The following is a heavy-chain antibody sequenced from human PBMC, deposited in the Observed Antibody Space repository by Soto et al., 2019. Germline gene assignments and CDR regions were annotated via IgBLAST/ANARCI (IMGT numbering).Heavy chain of an antibody. CDR2: ISGSGGST. Sequence: IRLSCAASGFTFSSYAMSWVRQAPGKGLEWVSAISGSGGSTYYADSVKGRFTISRDNSKNTLYLQMNSLRAEDTAVYYCAKDRGYDFWSGKYFDYWGQGTLVTVSS. D-gene: IGHD3-3*01. J-gene: IGHJ4*02. CDR3: AKDRGYDFWSGKYFDY. CDR1: GFTFSSYA. V-gene: IGHV3-23*01.